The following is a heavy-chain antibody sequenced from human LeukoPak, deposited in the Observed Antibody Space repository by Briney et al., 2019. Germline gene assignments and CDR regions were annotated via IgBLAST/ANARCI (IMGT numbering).Heavy chain of an antibody. CDR2: INPNSGGT. CDR1: GYTFTGYY. Sequence: ASVKVSCKASGYTFTGYYVHWVRQAPGQGLEWMGWINPNSGGTNYAQKFQGRVTMTRDTSISTAYMELSRLRSDDTAVYYCARDSAGTQDGAFDIWGQGTMVTVSS. CDR3: ARDSAGTQDGAFDI. V-gene: IGHV1-2*02. J-gene: IGHJ3*02. D-gene: IGHD1-1*01.